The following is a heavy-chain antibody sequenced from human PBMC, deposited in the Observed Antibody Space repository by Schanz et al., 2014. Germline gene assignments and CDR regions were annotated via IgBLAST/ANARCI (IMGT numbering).Heavy chain of an antibody. CDR1: GFTFRRYG. CDR2: ISYDGRHK. V-gene: IGHV3-30*03. J-gene: IGHJ3*01. D-gene: IGHD5-12*01. Sequence: VQMLESGGGLVQPGGSLRLSCVASGFTFRRYGMSWVRQAPGKGLEWVAIISYDGRHKNYADSVKGRFTISRDNSKNMVFLQMNSLRVEDTAIYYCARDEGKDGYNLAFDVWGQGTLVTVSS. CDR3: ARDEGKDGYNLAFDV.